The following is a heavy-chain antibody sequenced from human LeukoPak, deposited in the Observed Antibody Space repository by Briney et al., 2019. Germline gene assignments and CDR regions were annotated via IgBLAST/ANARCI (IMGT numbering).Heavy chain of an antibody. CDR2: IKSLADGGTI. V-gene: IGHV3-15*01. CDR1: GFSLSTVW. CDR3: TTDRGRTELPLFAT. J-gene: IGHJ5*02. D-gene: IGHD5-24*01. Sequence: GGSLRLPCAASGFSLSTVWMSWVRQAPGKGLELIGRIKSLADGGTIDYAAPVKGRVTISGDYSRNMLYLQMSSLQTEDTGVYYCTTDRGRTELPLFATWGQGALVTVSS.